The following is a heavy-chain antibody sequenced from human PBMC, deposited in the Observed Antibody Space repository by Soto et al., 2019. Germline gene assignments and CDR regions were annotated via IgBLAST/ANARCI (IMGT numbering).Heavy chain of an antibody. CDR1: GGSISSSSYY. D-gene: IGHD4-4*01. V-gene: IGHV4-39*01. Sequence: SETLCLTCTVSGGSISSSSYYWGWIRQPPGKGLEWIGSIYYSGSTYYNPSLKSRVTISVDTSKNQFSLKLSSVTAADTAVYYCARRTVTNFDYWGQGTLVTVSS. J-gene: IGHJ4*02. CDR2: IYYSGST. CDR3: ARRTVTNFDY.